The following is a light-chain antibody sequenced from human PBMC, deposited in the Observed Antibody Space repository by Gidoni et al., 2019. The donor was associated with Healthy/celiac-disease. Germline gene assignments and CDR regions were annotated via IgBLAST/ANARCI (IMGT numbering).Light chain of an antibody. CDR2: AAS. CDR3: QQSYSTLGFT. J-gene: IGKJ3*01. V-gene: IGKV1-39*01. CDR1: QSISSY. Sequence: DIQMTQSPSSLPASVGDRVTITCRASQSISSYLNWYQQKPGKATKILIYAASSLQSGVPSRLSGSGSWTAFTLTISSLQPEEFATSYCQQSYSTLGFTFGPGTKVDIK.